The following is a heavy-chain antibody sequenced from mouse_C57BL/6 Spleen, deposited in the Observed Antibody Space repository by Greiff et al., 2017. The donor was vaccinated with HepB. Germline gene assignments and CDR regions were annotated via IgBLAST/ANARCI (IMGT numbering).Heavy chain of an antibody. Sequence: EVQLQQSGPELVKPGASVKISCKASGYTFTDYYMNWVKQSHGKSLEWIGDINPNNGGTSYNQKFKGKATLTVDKSSSTAYMELRSLTSEDSAVYYCARSRAYYSNGAYAMDYWGQGTSVTVSS. CDR1: GYTFTDYY. CDR3: ARSRAYYSNGAYAMDY. J-gene: IGHJ4*01. V-gene: IGHV1-26*01. CDR2: INPNNGGT. D-gene: IGHD2-5*01.